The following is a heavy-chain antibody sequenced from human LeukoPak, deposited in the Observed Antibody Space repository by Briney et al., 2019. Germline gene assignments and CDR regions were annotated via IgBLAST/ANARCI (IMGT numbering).Heavy chain of an antibody. CDR1: GYTFSGTGWY. J-gene: IGHJ4*02. Sequence: ASVKVSCKASGYTFSGTGWYLYWLRQAPGRGLECMGWIYPYTGATHYAQKFQGRVAMTRDTSISTAYMELSRLRPDDTAVYYCARDGPAQMVDFDYWGQGTLVTVPS. CDR3: ARDGPAQMVDFDY. CDR2: IYPYTGAT. V-gene: IGHV1-2*02. D-gene: IGHD3-10*01.